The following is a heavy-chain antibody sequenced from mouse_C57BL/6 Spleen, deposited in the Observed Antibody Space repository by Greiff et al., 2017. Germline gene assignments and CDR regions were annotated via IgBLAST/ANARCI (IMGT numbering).Heavy chain of an antibody. CDR3: ATHYGNYEEAWFAY. D-gene: IGHD2-1*01. CDR1: GFSLTSYG. Sequence: QVQLQQSGPGLVAPSQSLSITCTVSGFSLTSYGVDWVRQSPGKGLEWLGVIWGVGSTNYNSAPKSRLSISKDNSKSQVFLKMNSLQTDDTAMYYCATHYGNYEEAWFAYWGQGTLVTVSA. J-gene: IGHJ3*01. CDR2: IWGVGST. V-gene: IGHV2-6*01.